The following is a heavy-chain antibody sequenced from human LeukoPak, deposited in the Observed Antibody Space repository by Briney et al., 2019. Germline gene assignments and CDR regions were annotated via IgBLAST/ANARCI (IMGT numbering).Heavy chain of an antibody. J-gene: IGHJ6*03. Sequence: PGGSLRLSCAASGFTFSSYSMNWVRQAPGQELEWVSYISSSSSTIYYADSVKGRFTISRDNAKNSLYLQMNSLRAEDTAVYYCARVDDFWSGYAYMDVWGKGITVTVSS. CDR3: ARVDDFWSGYAYMDV. CDR2: ISSSSSTI. D-gene: IGHD3-3*01. V-gene: IGHV3-48*04. CDR1: GFTFSSYS.